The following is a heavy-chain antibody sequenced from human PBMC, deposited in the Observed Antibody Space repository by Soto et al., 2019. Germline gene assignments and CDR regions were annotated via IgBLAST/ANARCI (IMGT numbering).Heavy chain of an antibody. CDR2: ISHSGIT. V-gene: IGHV4-4*02. D-gene: IGHD5-12*01. Sequence: SETLSLTCAVSGGSITSANWWTWVRQPPGGGLEWIGEISHSGITNYKASLKSRVTMSVDKTKNDASLKLTSVTAADTDVYYCARVLRGSFDPWGQGTPVTVSS. CDR1: GGSITSANW. CDR3: ARVLRGSFDP. J-gene: IGHJ5*02.